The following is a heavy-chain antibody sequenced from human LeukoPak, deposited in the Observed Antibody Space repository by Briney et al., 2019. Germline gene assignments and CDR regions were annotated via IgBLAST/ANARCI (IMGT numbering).Heavy chain of an antibody. V-gene: IGHV3-30*02. D-gene: IGHD6-19*01. Sequence: GGSLRLSCAASGFTFSSFGMHWVRQAPGKGLEWVAFIRYDGSNKYYADSVRGRFTISRDNSKNTLYLQMNSLRAEDTAVYYCARVDSSGYLDYFDYWGQGTLVTVSS. CDR1: GFTFSSFG. J-gene: IGHJ4*02. CDR3: ARVDSSGYLDYFDY. CDR2: IRYDGSNK.